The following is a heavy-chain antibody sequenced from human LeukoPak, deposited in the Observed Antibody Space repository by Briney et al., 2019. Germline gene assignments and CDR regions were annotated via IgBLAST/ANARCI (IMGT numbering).Heavy chain of an antibody. CDR2: VYYSGST. D-gene: IGHD4-17*01. Sequence: SETLSLTCTVSGGTLNSFYWTWIRQPPGKGLDYIGYVYYSGSTKYNPSLKSRVTISEDTSKNQFSLKLNSVTAADTAVYYCARWKAVTTSIDYWGQGILVAVSS. CDR3: ARWKAVTTSIDY. V-gene: IGHV4-59*08. J-gene: IGHJ4*02. CDR1: GGTLNSFY.